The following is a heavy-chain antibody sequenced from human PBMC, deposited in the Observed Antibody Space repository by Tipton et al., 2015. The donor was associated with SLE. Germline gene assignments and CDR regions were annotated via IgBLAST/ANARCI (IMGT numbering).Heavy chain of an antibody. V-gene: IGHV4-31*03. CDR2: IYYSGST. CDR1: GGSISSGGYY. D-gene: IGHD1-1*01. CDR3: ARSRTGSDAFDM. J-gene: IGHJ3*02. Sequence: TLSLTCTVSGGSISSGGYYWSWIRQHPGKGLEWIGYIYYSGSTYYNPSLKSRVTISVDMSKNQFSLKLSSVTAADTAVYHCARSRTGSDAFDMWGQGTMVTVSS.